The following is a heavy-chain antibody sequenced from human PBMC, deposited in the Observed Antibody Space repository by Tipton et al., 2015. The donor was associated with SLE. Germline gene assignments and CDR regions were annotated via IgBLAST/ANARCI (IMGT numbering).Heavy chain of an antibody. V-gene: IGHV4-4*07. CDR3: ARVMWAAAAATWWFDP. D-gene: IGHD6-13*01. J-gene: IGHJ5*02. CDR1: GGSISSYY. Sequence: TLSLTCTVSGGSISSYYWSWIRQPAGKGLEWIGRIYTSGSTNYNPSLKSRVTISVGTSKNQFSLKLSSVTAADTAVYYCARVMWAAAAATWWFDPWGQGTLVTVSS. CDR2: IYTSGST.